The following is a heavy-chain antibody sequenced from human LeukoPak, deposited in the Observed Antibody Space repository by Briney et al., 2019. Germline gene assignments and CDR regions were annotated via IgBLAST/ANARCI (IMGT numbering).Heavy chain of an antibody. J-gene: IGHJ4*02. V-gene: IGHV3-30*18. D-gene: IGHD1-1*01. Sequence: AGGSLRLSCGASGFTFDKYGMHYVPQAPGKGLGGVAVILEDGRIKKYADSVKDRFTISRDNTNNTLYLQMHSLRVEDTGIYFCAKDRETTASGTFDYWGLGTLVTVSS. CDR3: AKDRETTASGTFDY. CDR1: GFTFDKYG. CDR2: ILEDGRIK.